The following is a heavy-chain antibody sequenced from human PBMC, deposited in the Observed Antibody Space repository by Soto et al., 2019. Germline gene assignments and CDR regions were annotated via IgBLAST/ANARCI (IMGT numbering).Heavy chain of an antibody. CDR3: ARYSNTALSGLDV. V-gene: IGHV4-30-4*01. CDR2: IYYSGST. D-gene: IGHD6-13*01. Sequence: SETLSLTCTVSGGCISSRDYYSNWIGQPAGKGLEWIGFIYYSGSTYYNPSLNSRVTISLDTYKSQFSLKVGSVTAADTAVYYCARYSNTALSGLDVWGQGTTVTVSS. CDR1: GGCISSRDYY. J-gene: IGHJ6*02.